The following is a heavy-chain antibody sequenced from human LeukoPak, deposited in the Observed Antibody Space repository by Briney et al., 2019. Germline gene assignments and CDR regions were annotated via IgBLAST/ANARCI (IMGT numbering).Heavy chain of an antibody. J-gene: IGHJ4*02. V-gene: IGHV3-7*01. D-gene: IGHD5-24*01. CDR2: IKQDGSEK. CDR1: GFTLSSYW. CDR3: AGGRDVYGY. Sequence: GGSLRLSCAASGFTLSSYWMTWLRHATGKGLEWVANIKQDGSEKYYVDSVKGRFTTSRDNAKNSLYLQMNSLRAEDTAVYYCAGGRDVYGYWGQGTLVTVSS.